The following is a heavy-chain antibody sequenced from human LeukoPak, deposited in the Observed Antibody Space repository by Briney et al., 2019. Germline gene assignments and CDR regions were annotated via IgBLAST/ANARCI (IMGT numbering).Heavy chain of an antibody. CDR1: GFTFSSYA. D-gene: IGHD2-2*01. CDR3: AKDRALGSFSCYDY. Sequence: GGVLRLSCAASGFTFSSYAMNWVRQAPGKGLEWVSGISGNCGSTHYEDSVKGPFTISRDNSKSTLYLQMNSLRAEDTAVYYCAKDRALGSFSCYDYWGQGTLVTVSS. CDR2: ISGNCGST. J-gene: IGHJ4*02. V-gene: IGHV3-23*01.